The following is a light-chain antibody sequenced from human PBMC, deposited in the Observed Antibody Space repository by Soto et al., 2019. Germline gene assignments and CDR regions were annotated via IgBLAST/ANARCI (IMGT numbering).Light chain of an antibody. Sequence: DIQMTQSPASLSVSVGDRVTITWRASQNIDNYLNWYQLKPGKAPKLLIYATSTLQSGVPSRFSGSGSGTEFTLTISSLQAEDFATYFCQESYTSPAVSFGGGTKVDIK. J-gene: IGKJ4*01. CDR1: QNIDNY. V-gene: IGKV1-39*01. CDR2: ATS. CDR3: QESYTSPAVS.